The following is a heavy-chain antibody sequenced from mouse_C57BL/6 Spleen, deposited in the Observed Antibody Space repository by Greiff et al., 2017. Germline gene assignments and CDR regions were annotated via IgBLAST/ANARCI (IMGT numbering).Heavy chain of an antibody. J-gene: IGHJ4*01. CDR1: GYAFSSYW. CDR2: IYPGDGGT. D-gene: IGHD5-2*01. Sequence: VQLQQSGAELVKPGASVKISCKASGYAFSSYWMNWVKQRPGQGLEWIGQIYPGDGGTNYNGKFKGKATLTADKSSSTAYMQLSSLTSEDAAVYFCVRYRIRYAMDYWGQGTSVTVSS. V-gene: IGHV1-80*01. CDR3: VRYRIRYAMDY.